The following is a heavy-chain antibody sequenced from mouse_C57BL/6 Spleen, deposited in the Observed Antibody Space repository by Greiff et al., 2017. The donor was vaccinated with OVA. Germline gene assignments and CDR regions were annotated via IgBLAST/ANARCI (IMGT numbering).Heavy chain of an antibody. CDR1: GYTFTDYN. J-gene: IGHJ1*03. Sequence: VQLQQSGPELVKPGASVKMSCKASGYTFTDYNMHWVKQSHGKSLEWIGYLNPKNGGTSYNQKFKGKATLTVNKSSSTAYMELRSLTSEDSAVYYCARSDYGSSSWYFDVWGTGTTVTVSS. CDR3: ARSDYGSSSWYFDV. CDR2: LNPKNGGT. D-gene: IGHD1-1*01. V-gene: IGHV1-22*01.